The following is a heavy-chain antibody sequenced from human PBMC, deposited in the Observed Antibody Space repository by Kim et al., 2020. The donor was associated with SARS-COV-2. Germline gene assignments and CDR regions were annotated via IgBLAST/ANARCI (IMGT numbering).Heavy chain of an antibody. CDR2: IYYSGST. V-gene: IGHV4-31*03. CDR3: ARAKQGGMVVVVIRECDX. CDR1: GGSISSGGYY. Sequence: SETLSLTCTVSGGSISSGGYYWSWIRQHPGKGLEWIGYIYYSGSTYYNPSLKGRVTISVDTSKNQFSLKLSPVTAADTAGYYCARAKQGGMVVVVIRECDXWGQGTLVTVSS. J-gene: IGHJ4*02. D-gene: IGHD3-22*01.